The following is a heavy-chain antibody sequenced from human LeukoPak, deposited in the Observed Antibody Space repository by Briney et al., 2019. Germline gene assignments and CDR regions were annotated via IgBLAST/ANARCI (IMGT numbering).Heavy chain of an antibody. V-gene: IGHV5-10-1*01. D-gene: IGHD3-16*01. CDR3: ARRGNDAFDI. CDR2: IDPSDSYT. J-gene: IGHJ3*02. CDR1: GYSFTSYW. Sequence: GESLKISCKGSGYSFTSYWISWVRQMPGKGLEWMGRIDPSDSYTNYSPSFQGHVTISADKSTSTAYLQWSSLKASDTAMYYCARRGNDAFDIWGQGTMVTVSS.